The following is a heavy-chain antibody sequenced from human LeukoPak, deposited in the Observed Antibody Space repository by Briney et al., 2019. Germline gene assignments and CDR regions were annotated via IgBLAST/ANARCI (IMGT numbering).Heavy chain of an antibody. CDR2: VKRKADDEAT. CDR3: AAGTGKSDFDY. D-gene: IGHD3-10*01. Sequence: PGGSLRLSCVASGFTFRNAWMNWVRQTPGKGLEWVGRVKRKADDEATDYAAPVKGRFTASRDDSKNMLYLQMSNLKTEDTGLYYCAAGTGKSDFDYWGQGTLVTVSS. V-gene: IGHV3-15*01. J-gene: IGHJ4*02. CDR1: GFTFRNAW.